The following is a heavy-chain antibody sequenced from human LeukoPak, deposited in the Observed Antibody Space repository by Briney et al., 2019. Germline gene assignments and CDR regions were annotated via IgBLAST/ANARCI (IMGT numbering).Heavy chain of an antibody. Sequence: ASVKVSCEASGGTFSSYAISWVRQAPGQGLEWMGGIIPIFGTANYAQKFQGRVTITADESTSTAYMELSSLRSEDTAVYYCARGADCSSTSCYQISYNWFDPWGQGTLVTVSS. CDR1: GGTFSSYA. V-gene: IGHV1-69*13. CDR3: ARGADCSSTSCYQISYNWFDP. CDR2: IIPIFGTA. D-gene: IGHD2-2*01. J-gene: IGHJ5*02.